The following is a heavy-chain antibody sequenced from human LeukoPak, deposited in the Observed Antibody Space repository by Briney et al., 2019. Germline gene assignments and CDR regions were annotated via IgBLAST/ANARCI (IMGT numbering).Heavy chain of an antibody. CDR1: GYSISSGYY. Sequence: SETLSLTCTVSGYSISSGYYWGWIRQPPGKGLEWIGNIYHSGTTFYNPSLKSRVTISVDTSKNQFSLKLSSVTAADTAVYYCARERGGVNYYDSSGYYFPDAFDIWGQGTMVTVSS. J-gene: IGHJ3*02. CDR3: ARERGGVNYYDSSGYYFPDAFDI. V-gene: IGHV4-38-2*02. CDR2: IYHSGTT. D-gene: IGHD3-22*01.